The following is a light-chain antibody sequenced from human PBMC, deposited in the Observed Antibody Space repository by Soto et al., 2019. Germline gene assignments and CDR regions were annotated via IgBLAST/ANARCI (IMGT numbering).Light chain of an antibody. CDR1: SSDVGTYNL. CDR2: EVS. CDR3: CSYAGSSTVD. V-gene: IGLV2-23*02. J-gene: IGLJ1*01. Sequence: QSALTQPASVSGSPGQSITISCTGTSSDVGTYNLVSWYQQHPGKAPKLMIYEVSKRPSGVSNRFSGSKSGNTASLTISGLQADDEADYYCCSYAGSSTVDFGTGTKLTVL.